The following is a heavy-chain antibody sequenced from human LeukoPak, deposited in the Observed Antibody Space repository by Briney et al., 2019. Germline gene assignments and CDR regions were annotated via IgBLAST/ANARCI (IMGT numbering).Heavy chain of an antibody. Sequence: SETLSLTCTVSGGSISSSSYYWGWIRQPPGKGLEWIGSIYYSGSTYYNPSLKSRVTISVDTSKNQFSLKLSSVTAADTAVYYCARDHRIQLWPDYYYYGMDVWGQGTTVTVSS. CDR3: ARDHRIQLWPDYYYYGMDV. V-gene: IGHV4-39*07. CDR1: GGSISSSSYY. D-gene: IGHD5-18*01. J-gene: IGHJ6*02. CDR2: IYYSGST.